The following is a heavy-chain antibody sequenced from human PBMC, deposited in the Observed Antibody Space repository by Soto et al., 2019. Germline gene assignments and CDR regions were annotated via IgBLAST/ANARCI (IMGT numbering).Heavy chain of an antibody. CDR1: GGSVRRNNW. V-gene: IGHV4-4*02. J-gene: IGHJ6*02. D-gene: IGHD3-9*01. CDR2: IHHRESP. CDR3: ARWALVIIPDGLDV. Sequence: PSETLSLTCAVSGGSVRRNNWWFWVRQPPGKGMAWIGEIHHRESPNLNPSLKSRVTISVDRSKNESSLKVKSVTAADTAVYYCARWALVIIPDGLDVWGQVTTVTVAS.